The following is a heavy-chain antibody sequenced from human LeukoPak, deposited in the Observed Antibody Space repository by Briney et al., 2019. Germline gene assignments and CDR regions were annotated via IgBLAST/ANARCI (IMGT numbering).Heavy chain of an antibody. V-gene: IGHV3-21*04. CDR1: GFPFSTHS. D-gene: IGHD5/OR15-5a*01. CDR3: AKSVVPGGAYYFDY. CDR2: ISAGGDFV. J-gene: IGHJ4*02. Sequence: GGSLRLSCAASGFPFSTHSLNWVRQAPGKGLEWVSSISAGGDFVYYGDSVKGRFTMSRDNAKNSLHLQMHSLRAEDTAVYYCAKSVVPGGAYYFDYWGQGTLVTVSS.